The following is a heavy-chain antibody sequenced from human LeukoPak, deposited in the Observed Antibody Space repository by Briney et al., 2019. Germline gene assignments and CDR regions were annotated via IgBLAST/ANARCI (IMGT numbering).Heavy chain of an antibody. CDR2: IIPIFGTA. J-gene: IGHJ4*02. CDR3: ARSYTSGWYDVKY. V-gene: IGHV1-69*13. CDR1: GGTFSNYA. D-gene: IGHD6-19*01. Sequence: GASVKVSCKVSGGTFSNYAISWVRQAPGQGLEWLGGIIPIFGTANYAQKFQGRVAITADESTSTAYMELSSLRSEDTAVYCCARSYTSGWYDVKYWGQGTLVTVSS.